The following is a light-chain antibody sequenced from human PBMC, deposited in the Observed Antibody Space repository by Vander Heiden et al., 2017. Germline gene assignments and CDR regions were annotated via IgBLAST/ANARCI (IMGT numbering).Light chain of an antibody. V-gene: IGLV2-11*01. CDR2: DVS. J-gene: IGLJ2*01. CDR3: CSYAGSYTP. Sequence: QSALTQPRSVSGSPGQSVTISCTGTSSDVGGYNYVSWYQQHPGKAPKLMFYDVSKRPSGVPDRFSGSKSGNTASLTISGLQAEDEADYYCCSYAGSYTPFGGGTKLTVL. CDR1: SSDVGGYNY.